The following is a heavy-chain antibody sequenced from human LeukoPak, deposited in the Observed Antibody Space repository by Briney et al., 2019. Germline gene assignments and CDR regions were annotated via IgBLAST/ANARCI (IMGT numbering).Heavy chain of an antibody. CDR3: VRDRERFCSWSRAYAFDI. Sequence: ASVKVSCKASGYTFTDYYMHWVRQAPGQGLEWMGWINPNSGGTNYAQKFQGWVTMTRDTSISTAYMELSRLRSDDTAVYYCVRDRERFCSWSRAYAFDIWGQGTMVTVSS. CDR2: INPNSGGT. J-gene: IGHJ3*02. D-gene: IGHD6-13*01. CDR1: GYTFTDYY. V-gene: IGHV1-2*04.